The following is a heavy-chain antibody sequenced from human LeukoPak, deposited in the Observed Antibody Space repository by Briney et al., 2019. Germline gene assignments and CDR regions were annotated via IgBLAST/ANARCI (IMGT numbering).Heavy chain of an antibody. D-gene: IGHD6-13*01. J-gene: IGHJ4*02. Sequence: SVTVSCKASGGTFSSYAISWVRQAPGQRLEWMGGIIPIFGTANYAQKFQGRVTITADKSTSTAYMELSSLRSEDTAVYYCARDFGYSSSWYNYFDYWGQGTLVTVSS. V-gene: IGHV1-69*06. CDR3: ARDFGYSSSWYNYFDY. CDR1: GGTFSSYA. CDR2: IIPIFGTA.